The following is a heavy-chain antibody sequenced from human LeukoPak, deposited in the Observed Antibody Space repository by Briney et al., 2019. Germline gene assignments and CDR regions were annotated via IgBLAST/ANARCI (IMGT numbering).Heavy chain of an antibody. CDR2: IYSGGYT. CDR3: ARRLEYSGSKGVFDY. Sequence: GGSLRLSCAASGFTVTTNYMTWVRQAPGKGLEWVSIIYSGGYTDYADSVKGRFTISRDNSKDTLDLQMNSLRAEDTAVYYCARRLEYSGSKGVFDYWGQGTLVTVSS. D-gene: IGHD1-26*01. J-gene: IGHJ4*02. V-gene: IGHV3-66*01. CDR1: GFTVTTNY.